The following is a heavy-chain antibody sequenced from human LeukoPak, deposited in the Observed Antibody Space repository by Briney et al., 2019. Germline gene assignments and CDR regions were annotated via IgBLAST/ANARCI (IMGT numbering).Heavy chain of an antibody. J-gene: IGHJ4*02. CDR1: GYTFTSCY. D-gene: IGHD5-18*01. V-gene: IGHV1-46*01. CDR2: INPNIGST. Sequence: GASVKVSCKASGYTFTSCYIHWVRQAPGQGLEWMGIINPNIGSTSYAQKFQGRVTITADESTSTAYMELSSLRSEDTAVYYCASALDTAMVSADYWGQGTLVTVSS. CDR3: ASALDTAMVSADY.